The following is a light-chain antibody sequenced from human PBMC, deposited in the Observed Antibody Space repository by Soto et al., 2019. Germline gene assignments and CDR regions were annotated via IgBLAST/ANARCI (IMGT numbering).Light chain of an antibody. J-gene: IGKJ4*01. CDR1: QSVSSSY. CDR3: QQYGSSSLT. V-gene: IGKV3-20*01. Sequence: EILLTQSPGTLSLSPGERATLSCRASQSVSSSYLAWYQQKPGQAPRLLIYGASTRATGVPDRFSGSGSGTDFTFTISRLESEDFAVYFCQQYGSSSLTFGGGTKVEIK. CDR2: GAS.